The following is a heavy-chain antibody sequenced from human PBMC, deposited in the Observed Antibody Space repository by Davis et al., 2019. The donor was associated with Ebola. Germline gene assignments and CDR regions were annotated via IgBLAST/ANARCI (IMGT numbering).Heavy chain of an antibody. Sequence: HSQTLSLTCVISGDSVSGGSGAWNWIRQSPSRGLEWLGRTYYKSKWYNDYAVSVKSRISINTDTSKNQFSLQLSSVTPEDTGLYYCARGWFRGSMDVWGEGTTVTVSS. D-gene: IGHD3-10*01. CDR1: GDSVSGGSGA. CDR3: ARGWFRGSMDV. J-gene: IGHJ6*04. V-gene: IGHV6-1*01. CDR2: TYYKSKWYN.